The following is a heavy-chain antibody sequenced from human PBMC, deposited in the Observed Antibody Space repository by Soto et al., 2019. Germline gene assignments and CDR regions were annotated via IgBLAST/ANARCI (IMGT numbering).Heavy chain of an antibody. CDR1: GYSISSGYY. CDR2: IYHSGST. D-gene: IGHD6-13*01. Sequence: SETLSLTCAVPGYSISSGYYWGCIRQPPGKGLEWIGSIYHSGSTYYNPSLKSRVTISVDTSKNQFSLKLSSVTAADTAVYYCARVPGIAAAGLEFDYWGQGTLVTVSS. J-gene: IGHJ4*02. V-gene: IGHV4-38-2*01. CDR3: ARVPGIAAAGLEFDY.